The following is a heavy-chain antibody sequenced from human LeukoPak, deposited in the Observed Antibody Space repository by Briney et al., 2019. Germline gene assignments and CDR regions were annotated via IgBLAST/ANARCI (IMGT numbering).Heavy chain of an antibody. CDR3: AKPGRITMIVVVITELDY. V-gene: IGHV3-23*01. CDR1: GFTFSSYA. D-gene: IGHD3-22*01. J-gene: IGHJ4*02. Sequence: GGSLRLSCAASGFTFSSYAMSWVRQAPGKGLEWVSAISGSGGSTYYADSVKGRFTISRDNSKNTLYLQMNSLRAEDTAVYYCAKPGRITMIVVVITELDYWGQGTLVTVSS. CDR2: ISGSGGST.